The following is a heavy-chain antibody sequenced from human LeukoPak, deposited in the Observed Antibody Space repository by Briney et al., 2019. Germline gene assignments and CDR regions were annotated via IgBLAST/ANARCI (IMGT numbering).Heavy chain of an antibody. J-gene: IGHJ4*02. V-gene: IGHV4-39*01. D-gene: IGHD6-13*01. CDR3: ARQWAAGQGD. CDR1: GGSISSSSYY. Sequence: SETLSLTCTVSGGSISSSSYYWGWVRQPPGKGLEWIESIYYSGSTYYNPSLKSRVTISVDTSKNQFSLKLSSVTAADTAVYYCARQWAAGQGDWGQGTLVTVSS. CDR2: IYYSGST.